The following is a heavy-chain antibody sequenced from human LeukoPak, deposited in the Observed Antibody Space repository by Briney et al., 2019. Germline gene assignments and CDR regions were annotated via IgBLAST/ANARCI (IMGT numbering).Heavy chain of an antibody. CDR1: GFTFSSYS. D-gene: IGHD1-1*01. J-gene: IGHJ6*04. CDR2: ISSSSSYI. V-gene: IGHV3-21*01. Sequence: GGSLRLSCAASGFTFSSYSMNWVRQAPGKGLEWVSSISSSSSYIYYADSVKGRFTISRDNAKNSLYLQMNSLRAEDTAVYYCAILQLERRPYYYCMDVWGKGTTVTVSS. CDR3: AILQLERRPYYYCMDV.